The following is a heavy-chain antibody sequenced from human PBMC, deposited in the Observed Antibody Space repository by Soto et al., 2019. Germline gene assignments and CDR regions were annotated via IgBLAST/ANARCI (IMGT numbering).Heavy chain of an antibody. J-gene: IGHJ6*02. CDR3: ARQEFGGTVGATYYYYYGMDV. D-gene: IGHD1-26*01. V-gene: IGHV3-21*01. Sequence: PGGSLRLSCASSGFTFSGYSMNWVRQAPGKGLEWVSSISSSSSYIYYADSVKGRFTISRDNAKNTLYLQMNSLRAEDTAVYYCARQEFGGTVGATYYYYYGMDVWGQGTTVTVSS. CDR1: GFTFSGYS. CDR2: ISSSSSYI.